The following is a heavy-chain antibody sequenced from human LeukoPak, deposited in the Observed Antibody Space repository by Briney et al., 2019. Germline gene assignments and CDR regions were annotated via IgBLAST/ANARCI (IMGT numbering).Heavy chain of an antibody. CDR1: GFTFSSYW. Sequence: PGGSLRLSCGASGFTFSSYWMHWVRQAPGKGLVWVARINSDGIATSYADSVKGRFTISRDNAKNTLDLQMNSLRAEDTAVYYCARDDSDSSFGYWGQGTLVTVSS. V-gene: IGHV3-74*01. CDR2: INSDGIAT. CDR3: ARDDSDSSFGY. D-gene: IGHD2-21*01. J-gene: IGHJ4*02.